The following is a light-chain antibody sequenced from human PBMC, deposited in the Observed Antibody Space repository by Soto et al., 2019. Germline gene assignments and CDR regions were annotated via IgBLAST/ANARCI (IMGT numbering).Light chain of an antibody. CDR2: N. Sequence: QSVLTQPPSASATPGQRITISCSGSRSNIGTNTVHWYQQLPGTAPKLLIYNQRPSGVPDRFSGSKSGTSASLAISGLQSEDEADYYCAVWDDSLSAWVFGGGTKVTVL. CDR1: RSNIGTNT. V-gene: IGLV1-44*01. CDR3: AVWDDSLSAWV. J-gene: IGLJ3*02.